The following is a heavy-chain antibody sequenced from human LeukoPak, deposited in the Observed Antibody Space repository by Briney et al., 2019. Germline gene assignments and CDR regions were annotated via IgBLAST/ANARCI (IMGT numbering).Heavy chain of an antibody. V-gene: IGHV3-66*01. Sequence: GGSLRLSCAASGFIVSSKYMSWVRQAPGKGLEWVSIIFSGDSTYYADSVKGRFTISRDNSKTTASLQMNSLRAEDTPLYYCARVWAVAAADYWGQGTLVTVSS. D-gene: IGHD6-19*01. CDR3: ARVWAVAAADY. CDR2: IFSGDST. CDR1: GFIVSSKY. J-gene: IGHJ4*02.